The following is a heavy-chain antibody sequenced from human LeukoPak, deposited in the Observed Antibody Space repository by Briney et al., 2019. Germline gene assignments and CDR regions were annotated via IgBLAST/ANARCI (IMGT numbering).Heavy chain of an antibody. J-gene: IGHJ4*02. CDR1: GGSISSYY. V-gene: IGHV4-59*12. CDR2: IYYSGST. CDR3: ARDSFGSSWYY. Sequence: SETLSLTCTVSGGSISSYYWSWIRQHPGKGLEWIGYIYYSGSTYYNPSLKSRVTISVDTSKNQFSLKLSSVTAADTAVYYCARDSFGSSWYYWGQGTLVTVSS. D-gene: IGHD6-13*01.